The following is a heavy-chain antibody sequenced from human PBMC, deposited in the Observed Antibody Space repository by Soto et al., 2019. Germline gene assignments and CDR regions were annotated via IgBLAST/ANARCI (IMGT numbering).Heavy chain of an antibody. CDR1: GFTFSSYS. D-gene: IGHD2-2*01. CDR3: ARDLPRLGYCSSTSCAAFDI. CDR2: ISSSSSTI. J-gene: IGHJ3*02. V-gene: IGHV3-48*01. Sequence: PGGSLRLSCAASGFTFSSYSMNWVRQAPGKGLEWVSYISSSSSTIYYADSVKGRFTISRDNAKNSLYLQMNSLRAEDTAVYYCARDLPRLGYCSSTSCAAFDIWGQGTMVTVSS.